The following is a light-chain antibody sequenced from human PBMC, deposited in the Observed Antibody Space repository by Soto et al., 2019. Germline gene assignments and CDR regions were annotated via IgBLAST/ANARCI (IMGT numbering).Light chain of an antibody. CDR3: CSYAGSNTRVL. CDR2: EVS. V-gene: IGLV2-14*01. CDR1: SSDVDTYKY. J-gene: IGLJ2*01. Sequence: QSVLTQPASVSGSPGQSIIISCTGTSSDVDTYKYVSWYQQHPGKAPKLMIYEVSHRPSGVSDRFSGSKSGNTASLTISGLQAEDEADYYCCSYAGSNTRVLFGGGTKVTVL.